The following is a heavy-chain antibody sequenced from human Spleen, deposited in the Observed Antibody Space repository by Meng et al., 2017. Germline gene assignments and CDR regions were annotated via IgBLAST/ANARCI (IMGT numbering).Heavy chain of an antibody. J-gene: IGHJ5*02. CDR1: GFTFSNAW. CDR3: TTDLTMVRGVIFP. D-gene: IGHD3-10*01. CDR2: IKSKTDGGTT. Sequence: GSLRLSCAASGFTFSNAWMSWVRQAPGKGLEWVGRIKSKTDGGTTDYAAPVKGRFTISRDDSKNTLYLQMNSLKTEDTAVYYCTTDLTMVRGVIFPWGQGTLVTVSS. V-gene: IGHV3-15*01.